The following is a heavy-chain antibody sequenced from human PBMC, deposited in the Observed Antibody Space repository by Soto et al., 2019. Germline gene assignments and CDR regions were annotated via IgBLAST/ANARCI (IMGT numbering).Heavy chain of an antibody. CDR1: GFTVSSNY. J-gene: IGHJ4*02. Sequence: PGGSLRLSCAASGFTVSSNYMSWVRQAPGKGLEWVSVIYSGGSTYYADSVKGRFTISRDNSKNTLYLQMNSLRAEDTAVYYRAREGSNNWNPIDYWGQGTLVTVSS. D-gene: IGHD1-20*01. V-gene: IGHV3-66*01. CDR3: AREGSNNWNPIDY. CDR2: IYSGGST.